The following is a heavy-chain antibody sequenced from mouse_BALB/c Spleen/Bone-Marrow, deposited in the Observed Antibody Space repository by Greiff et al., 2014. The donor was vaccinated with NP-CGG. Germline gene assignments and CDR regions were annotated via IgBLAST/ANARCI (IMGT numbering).Heavy chain of an antibody. V-gene: IGHV1-87*01. CDR2: IYPGDGDT. CDR1: GYTFTSYW. Sequence: QVQLQQSGAELARPGASVKLSCKASGYTFTSYWMQWVKQSPGQGLEWIGAIYPGDGDTRYTQKFKGKATLTADKSSSTAYMQLSSLASEDSAVYYCARAWGDYWGQGTTLTVSS. CDR3: ARAWGDY. D-gene: IGHD4-1*01. J-gene: IGHJ2*01.